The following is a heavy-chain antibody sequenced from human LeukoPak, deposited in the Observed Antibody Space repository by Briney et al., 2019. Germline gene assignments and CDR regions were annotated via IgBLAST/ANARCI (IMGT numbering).Heavy chain of an antibody. V-gene: IGHV3-20*04. CDR3: ARGTYGSGSYYNADAFDI. CDR1: GFTVSSNY. Sequence: GGSLRLSCAASGFTVSSNYMSWVRQAPGKGLEWVSGINWNGGSTGYADSVKGRFTISRDNAKNSLYLQMNSLRAEDTALYYCARGTYGSGSYYNADAFDIWGQGTMVTVSS. CDR2: INWNGGST. J-gene: IGHJ3*02. D-gene: IGHD3-10*01.